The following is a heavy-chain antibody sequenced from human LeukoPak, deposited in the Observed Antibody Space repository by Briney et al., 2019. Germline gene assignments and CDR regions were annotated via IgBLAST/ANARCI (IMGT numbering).Heavy chain of an antibody. J-gene: IGHJ5*02. CDR2: IPYDGLNR. V-gene: IGHV3-30*02. D-gene: IGHD6-13*01. CDR1: GFTFSSYG. Sequence: PGGSLRLSCAASGFTFSSYGIHWVRQAPGKGLEWVTFIPYDGLNRIYADSVEGRFTVSRDNSKNTVYLQMNSLRPEDTAVYYCAKGPTPLSSRGWIDPWGQGTLVTVCS. CDR3: AKGPTPLSSRGWIDP.